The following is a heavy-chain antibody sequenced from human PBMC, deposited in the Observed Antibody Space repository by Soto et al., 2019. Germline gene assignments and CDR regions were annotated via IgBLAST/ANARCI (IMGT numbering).Heavy chain of an antibody. CDR1: GGTFSSYA. V-gene: IGHV1-69*06. CDR3: ARVLISYCSGGSCFANNWFDP. CDR2: IIPISGTA. D-gene: IGHD2-15*01. J-gene: IGHJ5*02. Sequence: SVKVSCKASGGTFSSYAISWVRQAPGQGLEWMGWIIPISGTANYAQKFQGRVTITADKSTSTAYMELSRLRSDDTAVYYCARVLISYCSGGSCFANNWFDPWGQGTLVTVSS.